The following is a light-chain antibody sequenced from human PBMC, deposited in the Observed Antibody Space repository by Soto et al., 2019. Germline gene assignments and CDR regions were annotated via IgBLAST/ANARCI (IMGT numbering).Light chain of an antibody. J-gene: IGKJ1*01. CDR2: GAS. Sequence: ELVLTQSPGTLSLSPGESVALSCRGRQSVSSAYLAWYQQKRGPAPRLLIYGASNRAAGTPARFSGSGSGTDFTLTISSLDPEDFAVYYCQQRDNWPHPWTFGQGTKVDIK. V-gene: IGKV3-11*01. CDR3: QQRDNWPHPWT. CDR1: QSVSSAY.